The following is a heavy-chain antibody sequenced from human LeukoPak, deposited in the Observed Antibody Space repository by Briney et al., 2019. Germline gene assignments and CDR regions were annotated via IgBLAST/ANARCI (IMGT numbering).Heavy chain of an antibody. D-gene: IGHD6-6*01. V-gene: IGHV5-51*01. CDR3: ARKYSRSSSLVDY. J-gene: IGHJ4*02. CDR1: GDSFTTYG. Sequence: GESLKISCKGSGDSFTTYGIGLVLQMPGKGLEWMGIIYPGDSDTRYSPSFQGQVTISVDQSISTAYLQWSSLKASDTAMYYCARKYSRSSSLVDYWGQGTLVTVSS. CDR2: IYPGDSDT.